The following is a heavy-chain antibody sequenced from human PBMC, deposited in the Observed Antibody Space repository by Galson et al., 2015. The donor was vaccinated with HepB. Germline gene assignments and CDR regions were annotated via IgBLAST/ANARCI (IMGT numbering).Heavy chain of an antibody. CDR1: GFTFSNFA. CDR3: AAHTADGESTFDF. CDR2: ISYDGSTK. V-gene: IGHV3-30-3*01. D-gene: IGHD4-17*01. J-gene: IGHJ4*02. Sequence: SLRLSCAASGFTFSNFALHWVRQAPGKGLEWVAVISYDGSTKYYADSGKGRFSIFRDNSKNTLYLQLNSLRAEDTALYYCAAHTADGESTFDFWGQGTLVTVSS.